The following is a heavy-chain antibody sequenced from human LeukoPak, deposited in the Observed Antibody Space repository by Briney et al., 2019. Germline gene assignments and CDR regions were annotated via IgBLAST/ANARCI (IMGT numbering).Heavy chain of an antibody. CDR1: GFTFNSYA. V-gene: IGHV3-48*04. CDR3: ARSLVVVAATLGYYYYGMDV. J-gene: IGHJ6*02. Sequence: GGSLRLSCAASGFTFNSYAMNWVRQAPGKGLEWVSYISSSSSTIYYADSVKGRFTISRDNAKYSLYLQMNSLRAEDTAVYYCARSLVVVAATLGYYYYGMDVWGQGTTVTVSS. D-gene: IGHD2-15*01. CDR2: ISSSSSTI.